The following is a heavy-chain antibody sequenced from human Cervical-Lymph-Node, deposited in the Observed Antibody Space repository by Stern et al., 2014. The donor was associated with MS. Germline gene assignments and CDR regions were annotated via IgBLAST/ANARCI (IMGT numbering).Heavy chain of an antibody. V-gene: IGHV4-59*01. CDR1: GGSISSYY. CDR2: IYYSGST. CDR3: ARRAVAGRAYYFDY. J-gene: IGHJ4*02. Sequence: QAQLQESGPGLVKPSETLSLTCTVSGGSISSYYWSWIRQPPGKGLEWFGYIYYSGSTNYNPALKSRVTISVDTSKNQFSLKLSSVTAADTAVYYCARRAVAGRAYYFDYWGQGTLVTVSS. D-gene: IGHD6-19*01.